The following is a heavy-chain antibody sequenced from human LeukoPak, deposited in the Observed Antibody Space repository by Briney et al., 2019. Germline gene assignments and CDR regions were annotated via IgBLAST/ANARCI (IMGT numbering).Heavy chain of an antibody. J-gene: IGHJ3*02. V-gene: IGHV3-30*02. Sequence: GGSLRLSCAASGFTFSSYGMHWVRQAPGKGLEWVAFIRYDGSNKYYADSVKGRFTISRDNSKNTLYLQMNSLRAEDTAVYYCARAPGGNDAFDIWGQGTMVTVSS. CDR2: IRYDGSNK. CDR1: GFTFSSYG. CDR3: ARAPGGNDAFDI. D-gene: IGHD4-23*01.